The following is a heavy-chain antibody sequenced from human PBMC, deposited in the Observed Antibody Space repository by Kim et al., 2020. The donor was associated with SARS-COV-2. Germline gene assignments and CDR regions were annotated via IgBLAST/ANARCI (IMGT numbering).Heavy chain of an antibody. CDR1: GGSVSSGSYY. CDR3: ASGYDSSGYYGYFDY. Sequence: SETLSLTCTVSGGSVSSGSYYWSWIRQPPGKGLEWIGYIYYSGSTNYNPSLKSRVTISVDTSKNQFSLKLSSVTAADTAVYYCASGYDSSGYYGYFDYWGQGTLVTVSS. D-gene: IGHD3-22*01. V-gene: IGHV4-61*01. J-gene: IGHJ4*02. CDR2: IYYSGST.